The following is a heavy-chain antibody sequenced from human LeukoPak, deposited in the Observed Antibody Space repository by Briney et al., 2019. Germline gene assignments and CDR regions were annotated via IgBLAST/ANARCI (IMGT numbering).Heavy chain of an antibody. CDR1: GFIFSSYP. V-gene: IGHV3-30*01. CDR2: ISHDGSNK. Sequence: GGSLRLSCAASGFIFSSYPMHWVRQAPGLGLQWVAVISHDGSNKFYEDSVKGRFTISRDNSKSTLYLHLNIQRPEDTAMYYCTRSVVTTADFDYWGQGTLVTVSS. D-gene: IGHD2-21*02. CDR3: TRSVVTTADFDY. J-gene: IGHJ4*02.